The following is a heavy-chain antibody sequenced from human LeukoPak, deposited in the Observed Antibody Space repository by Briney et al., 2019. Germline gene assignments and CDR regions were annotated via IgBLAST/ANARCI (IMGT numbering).Heavy chain of an antibody. J-gene: IGHJ4*02. CDR3: AKGAGCSGGSCYPEGPYYFDY. CDR1: EFTFSSYG. D-gene: IGHD2-15*01. Sequence: GSLRLSCAASEFTFSSYGMHWVRQAPGKGLEGVAVISYDGSNKYYADSVKGRFTISRDNSKNTLYLQMNSLRAEDTAVYYCAKGAGCSGGSCYPEGPYYFDYWGQGTLVTVSS. V-gene: IGHV3-30*18. CDR2: ISYDGSNK.